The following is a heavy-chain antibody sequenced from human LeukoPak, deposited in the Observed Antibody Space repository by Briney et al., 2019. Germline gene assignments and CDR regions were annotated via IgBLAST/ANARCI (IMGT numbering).Heavy chain of an antibody. D-gene: IGHD6-6*01. CDR1: GGSISSGGYY. V-gene: IGHV4-31*03. Sequence: SETLSLTCTVSGGSISSGGYYWSWIRQHPGKGLEWIGYIYYSGSTYYNPSLKSRVTMSVDTSKNQFSLKLSSVTAADTAVYYCARDRGAYSSSSKYNWFDPWGQGTLVTVSS. CDR2: IYYSGST. CDR3: ARDRGAYSSSSKYNWFDP. J-gene: IGHJ5*02.